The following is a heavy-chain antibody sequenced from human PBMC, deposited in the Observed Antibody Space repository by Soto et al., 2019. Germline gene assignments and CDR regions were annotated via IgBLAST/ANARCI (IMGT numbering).Heavy chain of an antibody. D-gene: IGHD4-17*01. Sequence: QVQLVQSGAEVKKPGSPVKVSCKASGGTFSSYAISWVRQAPGQGLEWMGGIIPIFGTANYAQKFQGRVTITADKSTSTAYMELSSLRSEDTAVYYCASYGDYADARYFDLWGRGTLVTVSS. CDR2: IIPIFGTA. CDR3: ASYGDYADARYFDL. CDR1: GGTFSSYA. V-gene: IGHV1-69*06. J-gene: IGHJ2*01.